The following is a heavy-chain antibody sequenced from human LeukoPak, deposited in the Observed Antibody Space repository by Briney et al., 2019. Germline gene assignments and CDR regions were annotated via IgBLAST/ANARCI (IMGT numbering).Heavy chain of an antibody. CDR2: IKSKTDGGTT. D-gene: IGHD3-16*01. CDR3: TTEGMGEPHFGVDAFDI. Sequence: GGSLRLSCAASGFTFSNAWMSWVRQAPGKGLEWVGRIKSKTDGGTTDYAAPVKGRFTISRDDSKNTLYLQMNSLKTEDTAVYYCTTEGMGEPHFGVDAFDIWGQGTMVTVSS. J-gene: IGHJ3*02. CDR1: GFTFSNAW. V-gene: IGHV3-15*01.